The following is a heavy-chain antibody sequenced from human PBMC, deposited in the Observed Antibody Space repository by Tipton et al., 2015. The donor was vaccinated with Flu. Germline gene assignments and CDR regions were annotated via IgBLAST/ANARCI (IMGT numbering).Heavy chain of an antibody. CDR2: MYYSGNT. Sequence: TLSLTCTVSGASINNIDYYWGWVRQPPGKGLEWIGTMYYSGNTYYSPSLKSRVTISADTSKDQFSLKLSSVTAADTAVYYCARLRDFWSGYHTIAYFDYWGQGSLVTVSS. J-gene: IGHJ4*02. CDR1: GASINNIDYY. CDR3: ARLRDFWSGYHTIAYFDY. V-gene: IGHV4-39*01. D-gene: IGHD3-3*01.